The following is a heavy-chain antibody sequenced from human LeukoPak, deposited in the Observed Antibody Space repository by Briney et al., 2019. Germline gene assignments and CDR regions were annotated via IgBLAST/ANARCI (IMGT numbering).Heavy chain of an antibody. V-gene: IGHV3-21*01. Sequence: GGSLRLSCAASGFTFSSYSMNWVRQAPGKGLEWVSSISSSSYIYYADSVKGRFTISRDNAKNSLYLQMNSLRAEDTAVYYCARDPDGYNPRLFDYWGQGTLVTVSS. CDR1: GFTFSSYS. CDR3: ARDPDGYNPRLFDY. CDR2: ISSSSYI. J-gene: IGHJ4*02. D-gene: IGHD5-24*01.